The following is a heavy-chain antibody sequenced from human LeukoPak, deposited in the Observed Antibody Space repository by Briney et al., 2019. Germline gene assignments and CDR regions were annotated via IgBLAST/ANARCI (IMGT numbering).Heavy chain of an antibody. CDR1: GFTFSSYY. V-gene: IGHV3-74*01. Sequence: PGGSLRLSCAASGFTFSSYYMHWVRQAPGKGLVWVARINSNGSSTNYADSVKGRFTISRDHAKNTLYLQMNSLRAEDTAVYYCARGNYYGMDVWGHGNTVTVSS. CDR2: INSNGSST. CDR3: ARGNYYGMDV. J-gene: IGHJ6*02.